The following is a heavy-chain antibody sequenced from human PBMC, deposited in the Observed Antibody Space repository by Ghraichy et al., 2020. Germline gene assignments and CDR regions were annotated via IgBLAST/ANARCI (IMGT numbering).Heavy chain of an antibody. CDR2: INEAGDT. CDR1: GFSFSTHD. J-gene: IGHJ6*02. CDR3: VRDPSGWGLDV. V-gene: IGHV3-13*01. Sequence: GGSLRLSCAASGFSFSTHDMHWVRQGTGKGLEWVSVINEAGDTSYAGSVKGRFTISRENANNSLYLQMNSLRAGDTAVYYCVRDPSGWGLDVWGQGTTVTVSS. D-gene: IGHD3-9*01.